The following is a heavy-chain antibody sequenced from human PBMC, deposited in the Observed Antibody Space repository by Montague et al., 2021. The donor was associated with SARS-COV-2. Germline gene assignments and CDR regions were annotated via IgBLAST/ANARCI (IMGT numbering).Heavy chain of an antibody. CDR1: GTSFRGYS. D-gene: IGHD3-10*01. CDR2: VNHGGST. J-gene: IGHJ6*03. V-gene: IGHV4-34*01. CDR3: SRLRDGVVPSPILGVGPYYSDYYMDV. Sequence: SETLSLTCAVHGTSFRGYSWNWIRERHGAGQGWVGEVNHGGSTKSSQSLKRRLPISADTSKTQFSLKLTSAAAADTAVYYCSRLRDGVVPSPILGVGPYYSDYYMDVWGRGTTVTVSS.